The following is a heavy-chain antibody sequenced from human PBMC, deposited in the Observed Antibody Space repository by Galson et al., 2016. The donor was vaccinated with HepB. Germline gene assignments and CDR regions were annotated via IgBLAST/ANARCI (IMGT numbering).Heavy chain of an antibody. D-gene: IGHD3-10*01. CDR3: TTERAGASHD. V-gene: IGHV3-7*01. CDR2: IRQDGSEK. CDR1: GFTFSNFW. Sequence: LRLSCAASGFTFSNFWMSWVRQLPGKGLEWVANIRQDGSEKHYVDSVKGRFIIARDNADNSLSLQLNSLRVEDTAIYYCTTERAGASHDWGQGTVVIVSS. J-gene: IGHJ4*02.